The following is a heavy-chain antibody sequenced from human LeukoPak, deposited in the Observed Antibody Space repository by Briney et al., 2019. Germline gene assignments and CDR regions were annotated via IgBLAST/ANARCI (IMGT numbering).Heavy chain of an antibody. D-gene: IGHD3-3*01. V-gene: IGHV4-59*11. Sequence: LETLSLTCTVSGGSISRHYWSWIRQPPGKGLEWSGYIYYSGSTNYNPSLKSRVTISVDTSKNQFSLKLSSVTAADTAVYYCARSNLEGFFDYFDYGGQGTLVSVSS. CDR2: IYYSGST. J-gene: IGHJ4*02. CDR3: ARSNLEGFFDYFDY. CDR1: GGSISRHY.